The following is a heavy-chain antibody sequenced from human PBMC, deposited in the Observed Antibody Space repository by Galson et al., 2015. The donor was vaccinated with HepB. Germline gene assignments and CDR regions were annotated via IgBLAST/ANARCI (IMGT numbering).Heavy chain of an antibody. D-gene: IGHD6-6*01. CDR2: IWYDGSNK. CDR1: GYAFNSYG. Sequence: SLRLSCAASGYAFNSYGMHWVRQAPGKGLEWVAVIWYDGSNKYYADPVKGRFTISRDNSKNTLYLQMNSLRAEDTAVYYCARDTDSTSSIDYWGQGTLVTVSS. V-gene: IGHV3-33*01. J-gene: IGHJ4*02. CDR3: ARDTDSTSSIDY.